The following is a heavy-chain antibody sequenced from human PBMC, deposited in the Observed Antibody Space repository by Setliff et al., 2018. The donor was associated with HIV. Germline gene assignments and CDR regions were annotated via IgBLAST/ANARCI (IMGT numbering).Heavy chain of an antibody. CDR3: VRDYMWAFDY. Sequence: GGSLRLSCTASGFTFSDSVMHWVRQPPGKGLEWVTFIRSDGSNKYYADSVKGRFTISRDNAKNSLYLQMNSLRAEDTAVYYCVRDYMWAFDYWGQGTLVTVSS. J-gene: IGHJ4*02. CDR1: GFTFSDSV. D-gene: IGHD1-26*01. V-gene: IGHV3-30*02. CDR2: IRSDGSNK.